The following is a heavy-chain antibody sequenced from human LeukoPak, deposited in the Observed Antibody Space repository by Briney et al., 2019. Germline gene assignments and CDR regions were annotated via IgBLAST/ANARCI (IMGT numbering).Heavy chain of an antibody. Sequence: SETLSLTCAVYGGSFSGYYWSWIRQPPGKGLEWIGEINHGGSTNYNPSLKSRVTISIDTSKNQFSLKLSSVTAADTAVYYCARGLTSGIDYRGRWPYLHYWGQGTLVTVSS. V-gene: IGHV4-34*01. CDR2: INHGGST. CDR3: ARGLTSGIDYRGRWPYLHY. J-gene: IGHJ4*02. D-gene: IGHD1-26*01. CDR1: GGSFSGYY.